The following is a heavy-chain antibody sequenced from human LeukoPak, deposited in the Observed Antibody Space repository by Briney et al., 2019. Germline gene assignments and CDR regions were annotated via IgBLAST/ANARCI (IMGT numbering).Heavy chain of an antibody. V-gene: IGHV1-2*06. CDR3: ASVDYGSGRYLFDY. D-gene: IGHD3-10*01. CDR2: INPNSGGT. CDR1: GYTFTGYY. J-gene: IGHJ4*02. Sequence: ASVKVSCKASGYTFTGYYMHWVRQAPGQGLEWMGRINPNSGGTNYAQKFQGRVTMTRDTSISTAYMELSRLRSDDTAVYYCASVDYGSGRYLFDYWGQGTLVTVSS.